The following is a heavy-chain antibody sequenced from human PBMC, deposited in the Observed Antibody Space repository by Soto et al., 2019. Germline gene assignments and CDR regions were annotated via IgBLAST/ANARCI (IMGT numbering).Heavy chain of an antibody. CDR1: GGTFSSYA. Sequence: QVQLVQSGAEVKKPGSSVKVSCKASGGTFSSYAISWVRQAPGQGLEWMGGIIPIFGTANYAQKFQGRVTIPAVDSTSTAYLELSSLSAEGTSVYYCARDAIFGVLMSGRVDPWGQGALVTDSS. J-gene: IGHJ5*02. D-gene: IGHD3-3*01. CDR3: ARDAIFGVLMSGRVDP. V-gene: IGHV1-69*12. CDR2: IIPIFGTA.